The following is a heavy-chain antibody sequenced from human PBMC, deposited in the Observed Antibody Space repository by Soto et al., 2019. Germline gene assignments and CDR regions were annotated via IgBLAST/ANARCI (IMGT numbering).Heavy chain of an antibody. CDR3: ATWHEREHAFDV. D-gene: IGHD1-1*01. CDR2: LYDVDGS. Sequence: DVQLVESGGGLIQPGESLRLSCAAFGLTISGKKYVAWVRQAPGKGLEWVSALYDVDGSFYSDSVTGRFTTSSDSSKTTVYLQMNDMRPDDTAVYYCATWHEREHAFDVWGQGTTVTISS. V-gene: IGHV3-53*01. J-gene: IGHJ3*01. CDR1: GLTISGKKY.